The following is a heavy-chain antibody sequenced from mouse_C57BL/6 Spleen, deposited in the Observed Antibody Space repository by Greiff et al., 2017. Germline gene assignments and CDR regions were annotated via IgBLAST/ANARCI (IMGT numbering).Heavy chain of an antibody. Sequence: EVQLQQSGPELVKPGASVKMSCKASGYTFTDYNMHWVKQSHGKSLEWIGYINPNNGGTSYNQKFKGKATLTVNKSSSTAYMELRSLTSEDSAVYYCARTAHSPSGYFDYWGQGTTLTVSS. V-gene: IGHV1-22*01. J-gene: IGHJ2*01. CDR1: GYTFTDYN. CDR3: ARTAHSPSGYFDY. D-gene: IGHD3-1*01. CDR2: INPNNGGT.